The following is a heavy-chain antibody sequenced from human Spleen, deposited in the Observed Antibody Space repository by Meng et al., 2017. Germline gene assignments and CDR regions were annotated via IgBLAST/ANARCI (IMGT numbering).Heavy chain of an antibody. CDR3: AREFGAVMSPYY. Sequence: ASVKVSCKASGYTFTGYYLHWVRQAPGQGLEWMGRINPNNGGTNSAQKFQGRVTMTRDTSISTAYMELSRLRSDDTAVYFCAREFGAVMSPYYWGQGTLVTVSS. J-gene: IGHJ4*02. D-gene: IGHD3-16*01. CDR2: INPNNGGT. CDR1: GYTFTGYY. V-gene: IGHV1-2*06.